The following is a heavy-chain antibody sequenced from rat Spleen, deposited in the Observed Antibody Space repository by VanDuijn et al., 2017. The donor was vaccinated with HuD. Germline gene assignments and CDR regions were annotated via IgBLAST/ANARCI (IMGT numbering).Heavy chain of an antibody. CDR2: IGTGGDDT. CDR1: GFTFGVYG. V-gene: IGHV5-19*01. Sequence: EVQLVESGGGLMQPGRSLKLSCVASGFTFGVYGMHWIRQAPTKGLEWVASIGTGGDDTYYRDSVKGRFTISRDDEESTLYLQMDSLRSEDTANYFCARLGGLRNWFAYWGQGTLVTVSS. J-gene: IGHJ3*01. D-gene: IGHD4-3*01. CDR3: ARLGGLRNWFAY.